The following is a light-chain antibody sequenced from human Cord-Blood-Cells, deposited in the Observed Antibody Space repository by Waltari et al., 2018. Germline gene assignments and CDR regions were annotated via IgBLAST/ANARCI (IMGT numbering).Light chain of an antibody. CDR1: QSIGSS. CDR2: YAS. V-gene: IGKV6-21*01. J-gene: IGKJ1*01. Sequence: EIVLTQSPDFHSVTPKEKVTITCRASQSIGSSLHWYQQKPDESPKLLIKYASQSFSGVPSRFSGSGSGAELTHTIKSLEAGDAATEYWHQKSRLPGAFGQGTKVEIK. CDR3: HQKSRLPGA.